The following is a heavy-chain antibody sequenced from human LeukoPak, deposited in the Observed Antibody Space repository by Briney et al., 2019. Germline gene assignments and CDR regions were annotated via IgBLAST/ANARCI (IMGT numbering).Heavy chain of an antibody. V-gene: IGHV3-33*01. CDR2: IWSDSTNR. D-gene: IGHD4-11*01. CDR1: GFIFSHHG. J-gene: IGHJ4*01. Sequence: PGGSLRLSCAASGFIFSHHGMHWVRQAPGKGLEWVAVIWSDSTNRFYADSVKGRFTVSRYNSQNTVFLQMNSLRVNDTAIYYCARDAQRGFDYSNSLKNWGRGTLVTVSS. CDR3: ARDAQRGFDYSNSLKN.